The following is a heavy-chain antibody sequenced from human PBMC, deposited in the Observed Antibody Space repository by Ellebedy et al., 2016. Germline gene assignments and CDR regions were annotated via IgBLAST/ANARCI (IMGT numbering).Heavy chain of an antibody. J-gene: IGHJ4*02. CDR2: IKQDGSEK. V-gene: IGHV3-7*01. CDR1: GFTFSSYA. CDR3: ARRYFDY. Sequence: GESLKISXAASGFTFSSYAMSWVRQAPGKGLEWVANIKQDGSEKYYVDSVKGRFTISRDNAKNSLYLQMNSLRAEDTAVYYCARRYFDYWGQGTLVTVSS.